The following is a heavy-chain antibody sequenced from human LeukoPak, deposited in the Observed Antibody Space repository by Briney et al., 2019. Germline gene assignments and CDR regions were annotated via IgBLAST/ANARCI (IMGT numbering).Heavy chain of an antibody. CDR2: ISGSGGST. J-gene: IGHJ4*02. CDR3: ATVWNFGY. CDR1: GFTFSSYA. D-gene: IGHD1-1*01. Sequence: GGSLRLSCAASGFTFSSYAMTWVRQAPGKGLEWVSGISGSGGSTYYSDSVKGRFTISRDNSKNTLYLEMNSLRAEDTAVYYCATVWNFGYWGQGTLVTVSS. V-gene: IGHV3-23*01.